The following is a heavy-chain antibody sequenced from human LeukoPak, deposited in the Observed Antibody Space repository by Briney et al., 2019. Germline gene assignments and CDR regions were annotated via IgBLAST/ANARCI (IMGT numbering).Heavy chain of an antibody. CDR2: INPNGGAT. D-gene: IGHD4-23*01. CDR3: ARHDYGGDNFDY. V-gene: IGHV1-2*02. J-gene: IGHJ4*02. Sequence: ASVKVSCKASGYTFTGYYMYWMRQAPGQGLERMGWINPNGGATNYAQKFQGRVTMTRDTSISTAYMELSRLRSDDTALYYCARHDYGGDNFDYWGQGTLVTVSS. CDR1: GYTFTGYY.